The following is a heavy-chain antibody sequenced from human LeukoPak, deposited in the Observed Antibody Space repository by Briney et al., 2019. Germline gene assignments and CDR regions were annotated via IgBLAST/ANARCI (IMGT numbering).Heavy chain of an antibody. V-gene: IGHV4-39*01. J-gene: IGHJ4*02. CDR3: ARGPNFGDYVDFLDY. D-gene: IGHD4-17*01. CDR1: GGSISASGVY. CDR2: LYYGATN. Sequence: SETLSLTCTVSGGSISASGVYWAWIRRPPGKGLEWIGSLYYGATNYYNPSLRSRVTISGDTSKNQISLELASVTAADTAVYYCARGPNFGDYVDFLDYWGQGALVTVSS.